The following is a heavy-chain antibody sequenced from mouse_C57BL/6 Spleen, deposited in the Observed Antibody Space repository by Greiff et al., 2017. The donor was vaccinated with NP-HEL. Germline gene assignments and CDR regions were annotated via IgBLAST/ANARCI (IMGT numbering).Heavy chain of an antibody. CDR2: ISDGGSYT. J-gene: IGHJ2*01. D-gene: IGHD4-1*01. Sequence: EVNVVESGGGLVKPGGSLKLSCAASGFTFSSYAMSWVRQTPEKRLEWVATISDGGSYTYYPDNVKGRFTISRDNAKNNLYLQMSHLKSEDTAMYYCAREGVNWGYFDYWGQGTTLTVSS. V-gene: IGHV5-4*01. CDR1: GFTFSSYA. CDR3: AREGVNWGYFDY.